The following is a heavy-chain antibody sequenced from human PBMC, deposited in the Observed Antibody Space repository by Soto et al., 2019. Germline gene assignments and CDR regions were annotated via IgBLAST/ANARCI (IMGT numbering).Heavy chain of an antibody. Sequence: GGSLRLSCAASGFTFSSDAMSWVRQAPGKGLEWLSAISGGGGSTYYADSVKGRFTISRDNSKNTLFLRMNSLRAEDTAVYYCAKGVGYDSSGYYDDYWGQGT. D-gene: IGHD3-22*01. CDR1: GFTFSSDA. V-gene: IGHV3-23*01. CDR3: AKGVGYDSSGYYDDY. CDR2: ISGGGGST. J-gene: IGHJ4*02.